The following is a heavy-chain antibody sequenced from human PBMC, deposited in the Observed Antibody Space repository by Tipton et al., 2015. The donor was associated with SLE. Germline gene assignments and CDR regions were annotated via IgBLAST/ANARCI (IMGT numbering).Heavy chain of an antibody. V-gene: IGHV4-38-2*02. J-gene: IGHJ4*02. D-gene: IGHD1-14*01. CDR2: MHHKGST. CDR1: LYSIGSGFY. CDR3: ATGHFDY. Sequence: TLSLTCTVSLYSIGSGFYWDWVRQPPGKGLEWIATMHHKGSTYYSPSLRSRVTVAMDTSRNQFYLRVKSVTAADTAVYYCATGHFDYWGQGSLVTVAS.